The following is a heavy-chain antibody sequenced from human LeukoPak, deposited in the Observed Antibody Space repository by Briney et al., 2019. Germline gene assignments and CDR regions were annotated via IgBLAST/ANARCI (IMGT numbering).Heavy chain of an antibody. CDR2: IKQGGSEK. D-gene: IGHD3-9*01. CDR3: ARAITYYDILTDAFDY. J-gene: IGHJ4*02. Sequence: GGSLRLSCAASGFTFSSYWMSWVRQAPGKGLEWVANIKQGGSEKYYVDSVKGRFTISRDNAKNSLYLQMNSLRAEDTAVYYCARAITYYDILTDAFDYWGQGTLVTVSS. CDR1: GFTFSSYW. V-gene: IGHV3-7*01.